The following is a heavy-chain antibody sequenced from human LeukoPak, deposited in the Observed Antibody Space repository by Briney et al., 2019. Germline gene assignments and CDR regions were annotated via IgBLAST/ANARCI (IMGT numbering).Heavy chain of an antibody. CDR2: INHSGST. J-gene: IGHJ3*02. D-gene: IGHD3-10*01. CDR1: GGSISSSNW. V-gene: IGHV4-4*02. CDR3: ARPGRRRGSGTDRAFDI. Sequence: SETLSLTCTVSGGSISSSNWWSWVRQPPGKGLEWIGEINHSGSTNYNPSLKSRVTISVDTSKNQFSLKLSSVTAADTAVYYCARPGRRRGSGTDRAFDIWGQGTMVTVSS.